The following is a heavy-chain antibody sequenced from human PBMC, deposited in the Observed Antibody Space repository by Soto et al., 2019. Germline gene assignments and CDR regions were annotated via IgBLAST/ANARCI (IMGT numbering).Heavy chain of an antibody. CDR1: GLTFSSYA. V-gene: IGHV3-23*01. D-gene: IGHD3-3*01. CDR2: ISGSGGST. CDR3: AKGVRDFWIYYYGMGV. J-gene: IGHJ6*02. Sequence: GGSLRLSCAASGLTFSSYAMSWVRQAPGKGLEWVSGISGSGGSTYYADSVKGRFTISRDNSKNTLYLQMNSLRAEDTAVYYCAKGVRDFWIYYYGMGVWGQGTTVTVSS.